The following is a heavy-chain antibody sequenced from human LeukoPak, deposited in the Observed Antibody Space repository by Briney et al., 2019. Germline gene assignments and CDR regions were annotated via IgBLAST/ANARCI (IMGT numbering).Heavy chain of an antibody. CDR1: GASINSGDYY. CDR2: IYNSGST. CDR3: ARPYCSAGNCYSNFDS. Sequence: SETLSLTCTVSGASINSGDYYWTWIRQPPGKGLEWIAYIYNSGSTYYNPSLRSRVAISIDTSNNRFSLKLSSVTAADTAVYYCARPYCSAGNCYSNFDSWGQGTLVTVSS. D-gene: IGHD2-15*01. J-gene: IGHJ4*02. V-gene: IGHV4-30-4*08.